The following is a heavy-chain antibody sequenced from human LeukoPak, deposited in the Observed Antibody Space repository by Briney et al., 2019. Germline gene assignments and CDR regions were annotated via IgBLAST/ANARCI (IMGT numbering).Heavy chain of an antibody. V-gene: IGHV3-23*01. Sequence: GASLRLPCAASGFSFSIYAMSWVRQAPGKGLEWVSAISPGGDTIYYLDSVKGRFTISRDNSKNTLYLQMNSLRAEDTAVYYCARRTTVVGPAPFDHWGQGTLVTVSS. D-gene: IGHD4-23*01. CDR2: ISPGGDTI. CDR3: ARRTTVVGPAPFDH. J-gene: IGHJ4*02. CDR1: GFSFSIYA.